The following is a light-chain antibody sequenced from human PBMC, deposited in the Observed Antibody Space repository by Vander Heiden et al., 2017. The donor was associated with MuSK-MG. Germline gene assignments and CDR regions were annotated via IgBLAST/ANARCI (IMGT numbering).Light chain of an antibody. J-gene: IGLJ2*01. V-gene: IGLV3-25*03. CDR3: QSADSSGTLEV. CDR2: KDS. Sequence: SYELTQPPSVSVSPGQTARITCSGDALPKQYAYWYQQKLGQAPVLVIYKDSERPSGIPERFSGSSSGTTVTLTISGVQAEDEADYYCQSADSSGTLEVFGGGTKLTVL. CDR1: ALPKQY.